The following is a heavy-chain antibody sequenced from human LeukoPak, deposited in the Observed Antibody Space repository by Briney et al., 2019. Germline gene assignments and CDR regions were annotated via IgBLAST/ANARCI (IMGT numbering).Heavy chain of an antibody. CDR2: IGDSAYST. D-gene: IGHD3-22*01. V-gene: IGHV3-23*01. J-gene: IGHJ3*02. CDR1: GFTFSSYA. CDR3: ARGEDYYDSSGYYTFDI. Sequence: PGGSLRLSCAASGFTFSSYAMSWVRQAPGKGLVWVSAIGDSAYSTYYADSVKGRFTISRDNSKNTLYLQMNSLRAEDTAVYYCARGEDYYDSSGYYTFDIWGQGTMVTVSS.